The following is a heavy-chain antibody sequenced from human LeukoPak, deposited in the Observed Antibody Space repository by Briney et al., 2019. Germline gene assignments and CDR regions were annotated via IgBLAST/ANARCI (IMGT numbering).Heavy chain of an antibody. CDR1: GYRFTSYW. J-gene: IGHJ5*02. Sequence: GESLRISCKGSGYRFTSYWISWVRQMHGKGLEWMGRIDPSDSYTNYSPSFQGHVTISADKSISTAYLQWSSLKASDNAMYYCAQSRITGTTDWFYPWGQGTLVTVSS. V-gene: IGHV5-10-1*01. CDR3: AQSRITGTTDWFYP. CDR2: IDPSDSYT. D-gene: IGHD1-7*01.